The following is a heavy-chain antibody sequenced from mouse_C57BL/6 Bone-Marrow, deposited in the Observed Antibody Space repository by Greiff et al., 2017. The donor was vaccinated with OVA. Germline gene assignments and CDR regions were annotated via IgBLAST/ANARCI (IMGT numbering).Heavy chain of an antibody. V-gene: IGHV1-62-3*01. CDR3: ARNPPRIITGEYFDD. Sequence: QVQLQQPGAELVKPGASVKLSCKASGYTFTSYWMHWVKQRPGRGLEWIGRIDPNSGGTKYNEKFKSKATLTVDKSSSTAYMQLSSLTSEDSAVYFCARNPPRIITGEYFDDWGQGTTLTVSS. CDR1: GYTFTSYW. J-gene: IGHJ2*01. CDR2: IDPNSGGT. D-gene: IGHD4-1*01.